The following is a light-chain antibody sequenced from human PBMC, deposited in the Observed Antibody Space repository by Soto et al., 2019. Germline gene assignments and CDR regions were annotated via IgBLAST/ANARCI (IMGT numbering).Light chain of an antibody. Sequence: DVQMTQSPSTLSASLGDRVTITCRASQTINNWLAWYQQKPGKAPKLLIHRASILESEVPSRFSGSGSGKEFSLTISGLQPDDSATYYCQQYNSHWLSFGGGTKVEIK. V-gene: IGKV1-5*03. CDR1: QTINNW. J-gene: IGKJ4*01. CDR3: QQYNSHWLS. CDR2: RAS.